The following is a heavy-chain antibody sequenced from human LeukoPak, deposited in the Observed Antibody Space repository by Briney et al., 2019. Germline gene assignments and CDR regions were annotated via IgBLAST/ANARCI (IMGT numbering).Heavy chain of an antibody. J-gene: IGHJ4*02. Sequence: GGSLRLSCAASGFTFSSYAMHWVRQAPGKGLEWVAVISYDGSNKYCADSVKGRFTISRDNSKNTLYLQMNSLRAEDTAVYYCARTDGYSTVTASLGYWGQGTLVTVSS. CDR2: ISYDGSNK. V-gene: IGHV3-30*04. CDR3: ARTDGYSTVTASLGY. D-gene: IGHD4-17*01. CDR1: GFTFSSYA.